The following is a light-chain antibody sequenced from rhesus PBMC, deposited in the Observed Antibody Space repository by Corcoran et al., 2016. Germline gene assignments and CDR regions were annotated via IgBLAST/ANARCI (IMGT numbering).Light chain of an antibody. Sequence: DIQMTQSPSSLSASVGDTVTITCRASQPISTNLNWFQQKPGKPPKLLIYTASSVQSGVPSRFSGSGSGTDFTLTISSLPPEDFAAYSCQHHKSHPWTFGQGTKVEIK. J-gene: IGKJ1*01. CDR3: QHHKSHPWT. CDR1: QPISTN. CDR2: TAS. V-gene: IGKV1-28*03.